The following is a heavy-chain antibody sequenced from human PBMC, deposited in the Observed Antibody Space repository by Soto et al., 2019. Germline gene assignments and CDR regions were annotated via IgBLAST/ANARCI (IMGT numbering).Heavy chain of an antibody. Sequence: LRLSCAASGFTFSSYSMNWVRQAPGKGLEWVSSISSSSSYIYYADSVKGRFTISRDNAKNSLYLQMNSLRAEDTAVYYCARDKSGVAYQLLEIYYYYYGMDVWGQGTTVTVSS. CDR1: GFTFSSYS. CDR2: ISSSSSYI. CDR3: ARDKSGVAYQLLEIYYYYYGMDV. V-gene: IGHV3-21*01. J-gene: IGHJ6*02. D-gene: IGHD2-2*01.